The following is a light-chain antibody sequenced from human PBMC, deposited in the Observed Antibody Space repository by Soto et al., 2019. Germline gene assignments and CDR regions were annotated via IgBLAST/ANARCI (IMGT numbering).Light chain of an antibody. CDR1: QSISSW. CDR2: DAS. V-gene: IGKV1-5*01. J-gene: IGKJ2*01. CDR3: QQYNSYSPT. Sequence: DIQMTQSPSTLSASVGDRFTITCRASQSISSWLAWYQQKPGKAPKLLIYDASSLDSGVPSRFSGSGSGTEFTLTISSLQPDDFATYYCQQYNSYSPTFGQGTKLEIK.